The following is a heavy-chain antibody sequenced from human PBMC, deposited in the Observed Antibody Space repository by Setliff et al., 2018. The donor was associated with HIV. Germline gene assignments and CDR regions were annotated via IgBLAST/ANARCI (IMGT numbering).Heavy chain of an antibody. D-gene: IGHD3-10*01. J-gene: IGHJ6*03. CDR3: ARRGGLVRGVITYYYMDV. V-gene: IGHV4-39*01. Sequence: SETLSLTCTVSGGSISSSSYYWGWIRQPPGKGLEWIGNIEYNGSAYYTPSLKSRVTISVDTSKNQFSLNLSSVTAADTAVYYCARRGGLVRGVITYYYMDVWGIGTTVTV. CDR1: GGSISSSSYY. CDR2: IEYNGSA.